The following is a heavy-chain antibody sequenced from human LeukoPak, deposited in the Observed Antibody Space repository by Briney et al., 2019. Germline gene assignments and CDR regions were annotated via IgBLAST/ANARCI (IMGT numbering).Heavy chain of an antibody. V-gene: IGHV1-69*05. Sequence: SVKVSCKASGGTFSSYAISWVRQAPGQGVEWMGGIIPIFGTANYAQKFQGRVTITTDESTSTAYMELSSLRSEDTAVYYCARASSWYYRAYYYYMDVWGKGTTVTVSS. D-gene: IGHD6-13*01. CDR1: GGTFSSYA. J-gene: IGHJ6*03. CDR2: IIPIFGTA. CDR3: ARASSWYYRAYYYYMDV.